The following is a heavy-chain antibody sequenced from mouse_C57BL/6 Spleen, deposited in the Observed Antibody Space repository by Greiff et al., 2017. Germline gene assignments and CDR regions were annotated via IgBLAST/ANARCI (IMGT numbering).Heavy chain of an antibody. D-gene: IGHD5-1*01. CDR1: GYTFTDYE. J-gene: IGHJ4*01. CDR3: TRYLLGDY. CDR2: IDPETGGT. V-gene: IGHV1-15*01. Sequence: VQLQQSGAELVRPGASVTLSCKASGYTFTDYEMHWVKQTPVHGLEWIGAIDPETGGTAYNQKFKGKAILTADKSSSTAYMKLRSLTSEDSAVYYSTRYLLGDYWGQGTSVTVSS.